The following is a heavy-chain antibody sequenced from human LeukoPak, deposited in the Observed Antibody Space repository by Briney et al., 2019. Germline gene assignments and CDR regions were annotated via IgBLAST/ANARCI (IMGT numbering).Heavy chain of an antibody. CDR3: AKETPHFDY. V-gene: IGHV3-23*01. CDR1: GFTFSSYA. CDR2: ISGSGETT. J-gene: IGHJ4*02. Sequence: GRSLRLSCAASGFTFSSYAMSWVPQAPGKGLEWVSVISGSGETTYYADSVKGRFTVSRDNSKNTLYLQMKSLRAGDTAVYYCAKETPHFDYWGQGTLVTVSS.